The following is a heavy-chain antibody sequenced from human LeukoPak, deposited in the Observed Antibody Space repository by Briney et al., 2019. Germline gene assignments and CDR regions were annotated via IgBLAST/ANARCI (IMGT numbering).Heavy chain of an antibody. V-gene: IGHV4-59*01. CDR3: ARDGIAARPGWFDP. D-gene: IGHD6-6*01. J-gene: IGHJ5*02. Sequence: SETLSLTCTVSGGSISSYYWSWIRPPPGKGLAWIGYIYYSGSTNYNPSLKSRVTISVDTSKNQFSLKLSSVTAADTAVYYCARDGIAARPGWFDPWGQGTLVTVSS. CDR1: GGSISSYY. CDR2: IYYSGST.